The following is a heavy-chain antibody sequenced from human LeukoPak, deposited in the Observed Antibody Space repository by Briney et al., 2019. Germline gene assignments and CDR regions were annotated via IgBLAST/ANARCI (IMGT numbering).Heavy chain of an antibody. D-gene: IGHD3-22*01. Sequence: ASVKVSCKASGGTFSSYAISWVRQAPGQGLEWMGGIIPIFGTANYAQKFQGRVTITADESTRTAYMELSSLRSEDTAVYYCARGILPTYYYDSNHFDYWGQGTLVTVSS. V-gene: IGHV1-69*13. CDR1: GGTFSSYA. J-gene: IGHJ4*02. CDR2: IIPIFGTA. CDR3: ARGILPTYYYDSNHFDY.